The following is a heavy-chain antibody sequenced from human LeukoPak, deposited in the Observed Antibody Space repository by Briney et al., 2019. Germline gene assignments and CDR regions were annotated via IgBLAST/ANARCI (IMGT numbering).Heavy chain of an antibody. Sequence: SVKVSCKASGGTFSSYAISWVRQAPGQGLEWMGRIIPILGIANYAQKFQGRVTITADKSTSTAYMELSSLRSEDTAVYYCAREEAYYYDSSGYYSGYWGQGTLVTVSS. J-gene: IGHJ4*02. CDR1: GGTFSSYA. CDR2: IIPILGIA. V-gene: IGHV1-69*04. CDR3: AREEAYYYDSSGYYSGY. D-gene: IGHD3-22*01.